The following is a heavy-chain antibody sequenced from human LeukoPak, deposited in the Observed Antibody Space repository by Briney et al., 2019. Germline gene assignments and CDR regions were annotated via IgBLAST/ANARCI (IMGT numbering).Heavy chain of an antibody. CDR2: IYSGGST. J-gene: IGHJ4*02. CDR1: GFTVSSNY. V-gene: IGHV3-66*01. CDR3: ARESAIAAAGTVVRVY. Sequence: PGGSLRLSCAASGFTVSSNYMRWVRQAPGKGLEWVSVIYSGGSTYYADSVKGRFTISRDNSKNTLYLQMNSLRAEDTAVYYCARESAIAAAGTVVRVYWGQGTLVTVSS. D-gene: IGHD6-13*01.